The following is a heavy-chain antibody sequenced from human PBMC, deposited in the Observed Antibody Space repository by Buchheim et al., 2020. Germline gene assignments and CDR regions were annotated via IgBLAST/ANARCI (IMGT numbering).Heavy chain of an antibody. V-gene: IGHV3-33*01. Sequence: QVQLVESGGGVVQPGRSLRLSCAASGFTFSSYGMHWVRQAPGKGLEWVAVIWYDGSNKYYADSVKGRFTISRDNSKNTLYLQMNSLRAEDTAVYYCARGATAFVAGDPFDYWGQGTL. CDR2: IWYDGSNK. CDR1: GFTFSSYG. CDR3: ARGATAFVAGDPFDY. J-gene: IGHJ4*02. D-gene: IGHD1-26*01.